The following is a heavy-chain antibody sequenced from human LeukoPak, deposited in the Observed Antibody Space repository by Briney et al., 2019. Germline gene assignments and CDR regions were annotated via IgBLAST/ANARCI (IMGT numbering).Heavy chain of an antibody. D-gene: IGHD3-3*01. Sequence: PGGSLRLSCAASRFTFSSYAMDWVRQAPGEGVGWGADVSYDGSNKYYADSVKRRFTISRDHPNNTLYLQTNSLRAEDTALYYRAPPWYNDFCSGYDLGYFDHWGQGPLVTVSS. V-gene: IGHV3-30-3*02. CDR2: VSYDGSNK. CDR3: APPWYNDFCSGYDLGYFDH. J-gene: IGHJ4*02. CDR1: RFTFSSYA.